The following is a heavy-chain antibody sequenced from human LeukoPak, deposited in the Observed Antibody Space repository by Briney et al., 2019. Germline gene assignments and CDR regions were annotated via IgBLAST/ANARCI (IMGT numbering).Heavy chain of an antibody. Sequence: SETLSLTCTVSGGSISRYYWSWIRQPPGKGLEWIGYIYSSENTYYNPSLNSRVTISVDTSKNQFSLKLSSVTAADTAVYYCAREVRFCTRDTCYRWFDPWGQGTLVTVSS. D-gene: IGHD2-15*01. CDR3: AREVRFCTRDTCYRWFDP. CDR2: IYSSENT. CDR1: GGSISRYY. J-gene: IGHJ5*02. V-gene: IGHV4-59*01.